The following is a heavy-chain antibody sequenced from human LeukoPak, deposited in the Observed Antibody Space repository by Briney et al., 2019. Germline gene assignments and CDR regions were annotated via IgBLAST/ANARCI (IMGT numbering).Heavy chain of an antibody. D-gene: IGHD3-10*01. CDR3: ANGPYYSLI. CDR1: GLTVSTNC. Sequence: LGDSLRHSCGPSGLTVSTNCMTWVRQAPGKGLEWVSTIYSGRTTYYADSVMGRFTISRHNSSNTLYLQMNSLRAEDTAVYYCANGPYYSLIWGQGTMVTVSP. J-gene: IGHJ3*02. V-gene: IGHV3-53*04. CDR2: IYSGRTT.